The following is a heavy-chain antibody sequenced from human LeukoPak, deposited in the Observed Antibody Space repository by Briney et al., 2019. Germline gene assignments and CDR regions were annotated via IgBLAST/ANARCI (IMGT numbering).Heavy chain of an antibody. V-gene: IGHV4-31*03. J-gene: IGHJ4*02. CDR2: IYYSGST. CDR3: ARDRGGTYPGYSDY. Sequence: SQTLSLTCTVSGGSISSGGYYWTWIRQHPEKGLEWIGYIYYSGSTYYNPSLKSRVTISVDTSKKQFSLKLSSVTAADTAVYYCARDRGGTYPGYSDYWGQGTLVTVSS. D-gene: IGHD1-26*01. CDR1: GGSISSGGYY.